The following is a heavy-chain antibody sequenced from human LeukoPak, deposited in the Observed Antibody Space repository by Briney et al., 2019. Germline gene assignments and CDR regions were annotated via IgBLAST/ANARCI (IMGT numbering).Heavy chain of an antibody. CDR2: ISAYNGNT. CDR1: GYTFTSYG. D-gene: IGHD6-13*01. J-gene: IGHJ6*02. V-gene: IGHV1-18*01. Sequence: ASVKVSCKASGYTFTSYGISWVRQAPGQGLEWMGWISAYNGNTNYAQKLQGRVTMTTDTSTSTAYMELRSLRSDDTAVYYCARDGRIAAAGSRRNYYYGMDVWGQGTTVTVSS. CDR3: ARDGRIAAAGSRRNYYYGMDV.